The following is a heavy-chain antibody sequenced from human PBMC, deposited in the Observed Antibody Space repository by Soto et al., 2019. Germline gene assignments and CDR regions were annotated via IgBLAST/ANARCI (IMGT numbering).Heavy chain of an antibody. Sequence: QVQLVQSGAEEKKPGSSVKVSCKASGGTFSSYAITWVRQAPGQGLEWMGGIIPIFGTANYAQKFQGRVTITADESLTTAYMELSSPRSEDTAVYYCARDFPSSSSDTWGQGTLVTVSS. V-gene: IGHV1-69*01. CDR1: GGTFSSYA. J-gene: IGHJ5*02. CDR2: IIPIFGTA. CDR3: ARDFPSSSSDT.